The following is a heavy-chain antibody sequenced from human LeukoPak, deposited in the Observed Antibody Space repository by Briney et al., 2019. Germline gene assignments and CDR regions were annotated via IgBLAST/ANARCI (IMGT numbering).Heavy chain of an antibody. CDR1: GYSISSGYY. D-gene: IGHD3-22*01. V-gene: IGHV4-38-2*02. CDR3: ARDHYDGSEDWFDP. CDR2: IYHSGST. J-gene: IGHJ5*02. Sequence: SETLSLTCTVSGYSISSGYYWGWIRQPPGKGLEWIGSIYHSGSTYYNPSLKSRVTISVDTSKNQFSLKLSSVTAADTAVYYCARDHYDGSEDWFDPWGQGTLVTVSS.